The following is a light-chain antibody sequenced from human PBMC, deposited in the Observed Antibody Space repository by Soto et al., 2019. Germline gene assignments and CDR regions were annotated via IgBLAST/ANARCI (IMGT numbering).Light chain of an antibody. CDR2: KAY. V-gene: IGKV1-5*03. Sequence: DIQMTQSPSTLSASVGDRVTITCRASQSLNNWLDWYQQKPGKAPKLLIYKAYSRESGGTSRFSGSGSGTEFTLTISTLQPDDFATYYCQQYNSYSWTFGQGTKVDIK. CDR3: QQYNSYSWT. CDR1: QSLNNW. J-gene: IGKJ1*01.